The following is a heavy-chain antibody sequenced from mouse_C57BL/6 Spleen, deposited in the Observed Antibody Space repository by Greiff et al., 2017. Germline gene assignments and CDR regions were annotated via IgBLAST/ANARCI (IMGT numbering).Heavy chain of an antibody. D-gene: IGHD2-2*01. V-gene: IGHV1-53*01. J-gene: IGHJ4*01. CDR2: INPSNGGT. Sequence: VQLQQPGTELVKPGASVKLSCKASGYTFTSYWMHWVKQRPGQGLEWIGNINPSNGGTNYNAKFKSKATLTVDKSSSTAYMQRSSLTSEDSAVYYCARSDGYDAHYAMDYWGQGTSVTVSS. CDR1: GYTFTSYW. CDR3: ARSDGYDAHYAMDY.